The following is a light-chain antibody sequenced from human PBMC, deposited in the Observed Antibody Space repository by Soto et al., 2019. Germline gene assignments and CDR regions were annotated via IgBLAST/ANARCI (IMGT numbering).Light chain of an antibody. J-gene: IGKJ5*01. Sequence: DIQMTQSPSTLSASVGGRVTITCRASQSISSWLAGYQQRTGKDAKLLIYAASSLQSGVPSRFSGGGSGTDFTLPISSLQPEDFATYYCQQSYSTPSITFGQGTRLEI. CDR2: AAS. V-gene: IGKV1-39*01. CDR3: QQSYSTPSIT. CDR1: QSISSW.